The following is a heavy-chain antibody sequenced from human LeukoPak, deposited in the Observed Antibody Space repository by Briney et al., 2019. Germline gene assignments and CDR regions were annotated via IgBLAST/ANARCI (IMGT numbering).Heavy chain of an antibody. CDR2: INSDGSST. CDR3: ARAEGDYYYMDV. D-gene: IGHD1-14*01. Sequence: GGSLRLSCAASGFTFSSYWMHWVRQAPGKGLVWVSRINSDGSSTSYADSVKGRFTISRDNAKNTLYLQMNSLRAEDTAVYYCARAEGDYYYMDVWAKGTTVTVSS. J-gene: IGHJ6*03. V-gene: IGHV3-74*01. CDR1: GFTFSSYW.